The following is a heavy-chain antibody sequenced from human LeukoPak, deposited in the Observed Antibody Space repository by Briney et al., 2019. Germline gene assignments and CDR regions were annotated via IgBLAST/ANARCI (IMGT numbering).Heavy chain of an antibody. CDR1: GYSFTNYW. V-gene: IGHV5-51*01. CDR2: IYPGDSDT. CDR3: ARLEYCSGGSCYFSWFDP. J-gene: IGHJ5*02. Sequence: GESLKISCKGSGYSFTNYWIGWVRQMPGKGLEWMGIIYPGDSDTRYSPSFQGQVTISADKSISTAYLQWSSLKASDTAMYYCARLEYCSGGSCYFSWFDPWGQGTLVTVSS. D-gene: IGHD2-15*01.